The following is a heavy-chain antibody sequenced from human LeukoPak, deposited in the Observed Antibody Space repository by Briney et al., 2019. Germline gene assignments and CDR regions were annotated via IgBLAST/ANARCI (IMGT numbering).Heavy chain of an antibody. V-gene: IGHV1-2*06. J-gene: IGHJ4*02. CDR2: INPNSGGT. CDR3: ARAIRGSGYSLLFDY. Sequence: ASVKVSCKASGYTFTGYYMHWVRQAPGQGLEWMGRINPNSGGTNYAQKFQGRVTMTRDTSISTAYMELSRLRSDDTAVYYCARAIRGSGYSLLFDYWGRGTLVSVSS. D-gene: IGHD3-22*01. CDR1: GYTFTGYY.